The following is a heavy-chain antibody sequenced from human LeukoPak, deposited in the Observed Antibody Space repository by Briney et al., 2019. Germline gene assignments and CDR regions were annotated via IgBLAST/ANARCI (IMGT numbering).Heavy chain of an antibody. J-gene: IGHJ4*02. CDR3: ARGGGGYSYGYDFDY. D-gene: IGHD5-18*01. V-gene: IGHV4-34*01. CDR1: GGSFSGYY. CDR2: INHSGST. Sequence: SETLSLTCAVYGGSFSGYYWSWIRQPPGKGLEWIGEINHSGSTNYNPSLKSRVTISVDTSKNQFSLKLGSVTAADTAVYYCARGGGGYSYGYDFDYWGQGTLVTVSS.